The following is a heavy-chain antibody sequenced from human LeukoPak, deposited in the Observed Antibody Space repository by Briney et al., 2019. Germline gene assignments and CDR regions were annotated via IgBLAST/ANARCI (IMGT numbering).Heavy chain of an antibody. CDR2: IQYDGSNK. CDR3: AHAWAFDGDY. J-gene: IGHJ4*02. D-gene: IGHD2/OR15-2a*01. Sequence: GGSLRLSCAASGFTFSSYGMHWVRQAPGKGLEWVVFIQYDGSNKYYADSVKGRFTISRDNSKNTLYLQMNSLRAEDTAVYYCAHAWAFDGDYWGQGTLVTVSS. V-gene: IGHV3-30*02. CDR1: GFTFSSYG.